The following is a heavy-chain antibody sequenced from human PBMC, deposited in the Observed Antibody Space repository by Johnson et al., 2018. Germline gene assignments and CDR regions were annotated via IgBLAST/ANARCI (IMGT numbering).Heavy chain of an antibody. CDR3: VRGKGGDYYHYLDV. CDR2: MKPNSGNT. CDR1: GYTFTSYD. Sequence: QVQLQESGAEVKKPGASVKVSCKASGYTFTSYDINWVRQATGQGLEWMGWMKPNSGNTGYAQKFQGQVTMTRNTSIRTAYMELRSLRSEATAVYYCVRGKGGDYYHYLDVWGKGTTVTVSS. D-gene: IGHD2-21*01. V-gene: IGHV1-8*01. J-gene: IGHJ6*03.